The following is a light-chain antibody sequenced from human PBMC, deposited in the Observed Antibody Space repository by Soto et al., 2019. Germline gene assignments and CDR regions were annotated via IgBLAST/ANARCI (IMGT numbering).Light chain of an antibody. V-gene: IGLV4-69*01. Sequence: QSVLTQSPSASASLGASVKLTCTLSSGHSSYAIVWHQQQPEKGPRYLMKVNSDGSHSKGDGIPDRFSGSSSGAERYLTISSLQAEDEADYYCQTWGTGPWVFGGGTKLTVL. CDR2: VNSDGSH. CDR3: QTWGTGPWV. CDR1: SGHSSYA. J-gene: IGLJ3*02.